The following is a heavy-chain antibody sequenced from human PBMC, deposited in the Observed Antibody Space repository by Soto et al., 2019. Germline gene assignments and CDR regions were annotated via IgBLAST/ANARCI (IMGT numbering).Heavy chain of an antibody. CDR2: IYYSGST. Sequence: SETLSLTCTFSGGSISIGGYSWSWIRQHPGKGLEWIGYIYYSGSTYYNPSLKSRVTISVDTSKNQFYLKLSSVTADDTAVYYCSRSAPRGASGFDCWGPGTLVTVS. CDR3: SRSAPRGASGFDC. V-gene: IGHV4-31*03. J-gene: IGHJ4*02. D-gene: IGHD3-10*01. CDR1: GGSISIGGYS.